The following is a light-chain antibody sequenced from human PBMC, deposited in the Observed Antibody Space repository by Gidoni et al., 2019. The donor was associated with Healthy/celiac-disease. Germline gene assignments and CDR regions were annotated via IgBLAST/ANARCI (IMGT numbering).Light chain of an antibody. V-gene: IGKV4-1*01. J-gene: IGKJ5*01. CDR1: QSVLYSSNNKNY. CDR3: QQYYSTPLT. Sequence: DIVMTQSPDSLAVSLGERATINCKSSQSVLYSSNNKNYLAWYQQKPGQPPKLLIYWASTRESGVPDRFSGSGSGTEFTLTVSSLQAEDVAVYYCQQYYSTPLTLGQGTRLEIK. CDR2: WAS.